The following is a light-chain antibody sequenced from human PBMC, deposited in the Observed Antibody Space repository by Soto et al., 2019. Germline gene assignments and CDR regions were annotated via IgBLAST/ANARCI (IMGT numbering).Light chain of an antibody. V-gene: IGKV3-15*01. CDR3: QQYNKWPPYT. Sequence: EIVMTQSPVTLSVSPGDRAALSCRASQSVSTNLAWYQQKPGQPPRLLIYAASTRATGVPARFSGSGSGTEFTLTISSLQSEDLAVYFCQQYNKWPPYTFGQGTKVDIK. CDR1: QSVSTN. J-gene: IGKJ2*01. CDR2: AAS.